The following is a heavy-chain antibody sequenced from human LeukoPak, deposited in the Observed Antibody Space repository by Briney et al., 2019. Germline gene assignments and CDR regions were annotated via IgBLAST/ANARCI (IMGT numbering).Heavy chain of an antibody. V-gene: IGHV4-59*01. D-gene: IGHD1-26*01. CDR3: AGGPEWNWELLPSDAFDI. CDR2: IYYSGST. CDR1: GGSISSYY. J-gene: IGHJ3*02. Sequence: SETLSLTCTVSGGSISSYYWSWIRQPPGKGLEWIGCIYYSGSTNYNPSLKSRVTISVDTSKNQFSLKLSSVTAADTAVYYCAGGPEWNWELLPSDAFDIWGQGTMVTVSS.